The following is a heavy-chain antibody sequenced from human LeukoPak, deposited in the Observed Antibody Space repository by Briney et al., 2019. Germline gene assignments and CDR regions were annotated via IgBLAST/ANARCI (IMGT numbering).Heavy chain of an antibody. V-gene: IGHV3-23*01. CDR1: GGSFSGYY. CDR2: ISGSGGST. J-gene: IGHJ4*02. D-gene: IGHD6-6*01. CDR3: AKASYSSSPRTVDY. Sequence: ETLSLTCAVYGGSFSGYYWSWVRQAPGKGLEWVSAISGSGGSTYYADSVKGRFTISRDNSKNTLYLQMNSLRAEDTAVYYCAKASYSSSPRTVDYWGQGTLVTVSS.